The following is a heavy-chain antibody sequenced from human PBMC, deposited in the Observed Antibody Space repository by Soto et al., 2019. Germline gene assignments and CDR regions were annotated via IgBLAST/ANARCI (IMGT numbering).Heavy chain of an antibody. CDR1: GGSISSGDYY. Sequence: SETLSLTCTVSGGSISSGDYYWCWIRQPPGKGLEWIGYIYYSGSTYYNPSLKSRVTISVDTSKNQFSLKLSSVTAADTAVYYCAREEGQLVRDYYYGMDVWGQGTTVTVSS. V-gene: IGHV4-30-4*01. D-gene: IGHD6-6*01. CDR2: IYYSGST. CDR3: AREEGQLVRDYYYGMDV. J-gene: IGHJ6*02.